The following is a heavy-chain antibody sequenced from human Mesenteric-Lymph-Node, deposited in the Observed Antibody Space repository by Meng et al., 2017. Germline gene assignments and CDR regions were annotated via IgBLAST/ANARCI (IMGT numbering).Heavy chain of an antibody. V-gene: IGHV3-21*01. Sequence: GESLKISCAASGFTFSSYSMNWVRQAPGKGLEWVASITSNGSYKYYADSVKGRFTISRDNAKNSLYLQMNSLRAEDTAVYYCARDPRYYDSSGYYSKFDYWGQGTLVTVSS. CDR2: ITSNGSYK. CDR1: GFTFSSYS. CDR3: ARDPRYYDSSGYYSKFDY. J-gene: IGHJ4*02. D-gene: IGHD3-22*01.